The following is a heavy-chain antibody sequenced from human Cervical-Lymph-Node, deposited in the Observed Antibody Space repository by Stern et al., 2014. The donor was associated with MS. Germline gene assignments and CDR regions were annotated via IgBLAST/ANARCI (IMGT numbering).Heavy chain of an antibody. Sequence: VQLVESVGDVVQPGRSLRLSCAASGFTFSSYGMHWVRQAPGKGLEWVAIIWYDGSNKYYRDSVRGRFTISRDNSKNTLYLQMNSLRAEDTAVYYCAKEHARYDILTGPMDYWGQGTLVTVSS. CDR1: GFTFSSYG. D-gene: IGHD3-9*01. CDR2: IWYDGSNK. J-gene: IGHJ4*02. V-gene: IGHV3-33*06. CDR3: AKEHARYDILTGPMDY.